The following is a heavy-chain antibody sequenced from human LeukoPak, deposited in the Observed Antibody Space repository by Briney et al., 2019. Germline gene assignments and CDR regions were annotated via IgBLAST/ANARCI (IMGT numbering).Heavy chain of an antibody. CDR1: GFTFSSYA. CDR3: ASPGDYGDPLDY. J-gene: IGHJ4*02. V-gene: IGHV3-23*01. Sequence: PGGSLRLSCAASGFTFSSYAMSWVRQAPGKWLEWVSAISGSGGSTYYADSVKGRFTISRDNSKNTLYLQMNSLRAEDTAVYYCASPGDYGDPLDYWGQGTLVTVSS. CDR2: ISGSGGST. D-gene: IGHD4-17*01.